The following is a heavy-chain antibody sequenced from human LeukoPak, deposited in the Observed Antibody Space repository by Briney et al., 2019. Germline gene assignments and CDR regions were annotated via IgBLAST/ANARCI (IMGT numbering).Heavy chain of an antibody. CDR1: GFTFSSYA. D-gene: IGHD3-10*01. Sequence: GGSLRLSCAASGFTFSSYAMSWVRQAPGKGLEWVSAISGSGGSTYYADSVKGRFTISRDNSKNTLCLQMNSLRAEDTAVYYCAKGRYGSGSYSYYFDYWGQGTLVTVSS. J-gene: IGHJ4*02. CDR2: ISGSGGST. V-gene: IGHV3-23*01. CDR3: AKGRYGSGSYSYYFDY.